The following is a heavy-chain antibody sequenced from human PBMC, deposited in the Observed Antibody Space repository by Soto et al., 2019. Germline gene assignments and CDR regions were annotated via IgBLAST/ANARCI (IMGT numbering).Heavy chain of an antibody. CDR3: ARGPLVVLNYFES. J-gene: IGHJ4*02. CDR1: GGTFRNYP. Sequence: QVQLVQSGTEVKKPWSSVKVSCKASGGTFRNYPINWVRQAPGQGLEWMGSITPLTDIPDYAQNSQARLTISTDKSTSTAYMEVSSLTSDVTAMYFCARGPLVVLNYFESWGQGTLVTVSS. CDR2: ITPLTDIP. V-gene: IGHV1-69*02.